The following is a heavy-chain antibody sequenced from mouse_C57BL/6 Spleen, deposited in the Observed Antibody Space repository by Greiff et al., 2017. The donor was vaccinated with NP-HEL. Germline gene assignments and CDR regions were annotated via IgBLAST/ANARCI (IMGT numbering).Heavy chain of an antibody. CDR2: IDPSDSYT. CDR3: ARGDYYGSPYFDY. Sequence: LKQPGAELVMPGASVKLSCKASGYTFTSYWMHWVKQRPGQGLEWIGEIDPSDSYTNYNQKFKGKSTLTVDKSSSTAYMQLSSLTSEDSAVYYCARGDYYGSPYFDYWGQGTTLTVSS. D-gene: IGHD1-1*01. V-gene: IGHV1-69*01. J-gene: IGHJ2*01. CDR1: GYTFTSYW.